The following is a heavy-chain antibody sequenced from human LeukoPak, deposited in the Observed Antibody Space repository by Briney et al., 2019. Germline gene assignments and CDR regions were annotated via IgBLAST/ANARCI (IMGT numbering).Heavy chain of an antibody. D-gene: IGHD4-17*01. CDR2: ISWNSGSI. CDR1: GFTFDDYA. CDR3: AKDMDDYGDYAFDY. V-gene: IGHV3-9*01. J-gene: IGHJ4*02. Sequence: GGSLRLSCAASGFTFDDYAMHWVRQAPGKGLEWVSGISWNSGSIGYADSVKGRFTISRDNAKNSLYLQMNSLRAEDTALYYCAKDMDDYGDYAFDYWGQGTLVTVSS.